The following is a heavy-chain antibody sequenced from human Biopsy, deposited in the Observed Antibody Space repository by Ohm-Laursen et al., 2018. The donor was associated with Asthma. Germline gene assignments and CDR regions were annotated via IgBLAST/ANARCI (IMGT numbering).Heavy chain of an antibody. V-gene: IGHV3-30*18. CDR2: ISFDGSNK. CDR1: GFTFSNYG. CDR3: AKDVFPGWELRRGPDY. J-gene: IGHJ4*02. D-gene: IGHD1-26*01. Sequence: SLRLSCAATGFTFSNYGMHWVRQAPGKGLDWVAVISFDGSNKNYTDSVKGRFTISRDNSRNMLHLQMNSLRAEDTAVYYCAKDVFPGWELRRGPDYWGQGTLVTVSS.